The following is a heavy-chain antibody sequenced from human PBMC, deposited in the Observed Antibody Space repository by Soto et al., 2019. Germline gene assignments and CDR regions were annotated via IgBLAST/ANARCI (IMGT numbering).Heavy chain of an antibody. CDR2: INPDSGST. Sequence: QVQLVQSGAEVKRPGASVKVSCKASGYTFTTHYIHWVRQAPGQGPEWMGKINPDSGSTIFARKFQGRVTFTRDTSTTTVYMELSSLRSDDTAVYYCCRGRNSESSYTPFDYWGQRTLVTVSS. V-gene: IGHV1-46*03. CDR1: GYTFTTHY. D-gene: IGHD1-26*01. J-gene: IGHJ4*02. CDR3: CRGRNSESSYTPFDY.